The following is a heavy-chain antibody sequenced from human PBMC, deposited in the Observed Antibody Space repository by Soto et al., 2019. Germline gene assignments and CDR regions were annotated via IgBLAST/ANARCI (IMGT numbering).Heavy chain of an antibody. CDR3: ASANAGAFNI. Sequence: PSETLSLTCAVSGGSVTSGTYYWVWIRQPPGKGLEYIGYIYYSGSTNYNPSPNSRVTISVDTPKNQFSLKLSSATAADTALYYCASANAGAFNIWGQGTMVTVSS. V-gene: IGHV4-61*01. CDR1: GGSVTSGTYY. J-gene: IGHJ3*02. CDR2: IYYSGST.